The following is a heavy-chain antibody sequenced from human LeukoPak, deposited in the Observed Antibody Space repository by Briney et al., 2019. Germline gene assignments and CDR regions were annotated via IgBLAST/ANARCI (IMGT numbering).Heavy chain of an antibody. J-gene: IGHJ4*02. CDR2: ISWDSGSI. D-gene: IGHD5-18*01. CDR3: ATDMARGYSYGYYFDY. CDR1: GFTFDDYA. V-gene: IGHV3-9*01. Sequence: GRSLRLSCAASGFTFDDYAMHWVRQAPGKGLEWVSGISWDSGSIGYADSVKGRFTISRDNAKNSLYLQMNSLRAEDTALYYCATDMARGYSYGYYFDYWGQGTLVTVSS.